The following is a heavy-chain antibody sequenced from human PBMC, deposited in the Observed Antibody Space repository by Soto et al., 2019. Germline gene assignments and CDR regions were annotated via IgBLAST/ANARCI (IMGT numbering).Heavy chain of an antibody. D-gene: IGHD3-10*01. V-gene: IGHV4-59*01. CDR3: AREGYSYGSGSVYYGMDV. Sequence: SETLSLTCTVSGGSISGYYWTWIRQPPRKGLEWIGYIYSSGSADYNPALKSRVTISVDTSKNQFSLKVSSVTAADTAVYYCAREGYSYGSGSVYYGMDVWGQGTTVTVSS. CDR1: GGSISGYY. CDR2: IYSSGSA. J-gene: IGHJ6*02.